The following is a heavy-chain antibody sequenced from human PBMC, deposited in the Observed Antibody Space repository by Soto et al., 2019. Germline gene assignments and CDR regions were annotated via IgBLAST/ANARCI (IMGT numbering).Heavy chain of an antibody. CDR2: IGTTGDT. CDR3: ARAIGPTLFDY. CDR1: GFTFSSYD. V-gene: IGHV3-13*04. Sequence: GGSLRLSCSASGFTFSSYDMHWVRQGTGKGLEWVSAIGTTGDTYYAGSVKGRFTISRENAKNSLYLQMNSLRAGDTAIYFCARAIGPTLFDYCGQGTLVTVSS. J-gene: IGHJ4*02. D-gene: IGHD3-22*01.